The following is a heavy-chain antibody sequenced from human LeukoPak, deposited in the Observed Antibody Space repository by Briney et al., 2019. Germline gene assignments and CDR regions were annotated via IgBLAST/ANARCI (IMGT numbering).Heavy chain of an antibody. D-gene: IGHD6-19*01. V-gene: IGHV1-2*02. CDR1: GYTFTGYY. CDR2: INPNSGGT. J-gene: IGHJ4*02. CDR3: ARDLRSSGWYDGDYFDY. Sequence: ASVKVSCKASGYTFTGYYMHWVRQAPGQGLEWMGWINPNSGGTNYAQKSQGRVTMTRDTSISTAYMELSRLRSDDTAVYYCARDLRSSGWYDGDYFDYWGQGTLVTVSS.